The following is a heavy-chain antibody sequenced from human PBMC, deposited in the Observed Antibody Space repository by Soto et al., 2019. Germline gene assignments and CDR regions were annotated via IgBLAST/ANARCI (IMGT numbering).Heavy chain of an antibody. CDR3: AREEVVPAAYNYYYYYMDV. Sequence: GGSLRLSCAASGFTFSSYGMHWVRQAPGKGLEWVAVIWYDGSNKYYADSVKGRFTISRDNSKNTLYLQMNSLRAEDTAVYYCAREEVVPAAYNYYYYYMDVWGKGTTVTVSS. J-gene: IGHJ6*03. V-gene: IGHV3-33*01. CDR2: IWYDGSNK. CDR1: GFTFSSYG. D-gene: IGHD2-2*01.